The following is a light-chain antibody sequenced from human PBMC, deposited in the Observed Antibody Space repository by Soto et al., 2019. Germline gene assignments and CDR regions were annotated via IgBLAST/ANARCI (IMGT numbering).Light chain of an antibody. CDR3: QQYGSTRV. CDR1: QSVSSGY. CDR2: GAS. V-gene: IGKV3-20*01. J-gene: IGKJ1*01. Sequence: EIVLTQSPGTLSLSPGERATLSCRASQSVSSGYLAWYQQKPGQAPRLLIYGASSRATGIPDRFSGSGSGTDFTLTISRLEPEDFAVYYCQQYGSTRVFGQGTKVDI.